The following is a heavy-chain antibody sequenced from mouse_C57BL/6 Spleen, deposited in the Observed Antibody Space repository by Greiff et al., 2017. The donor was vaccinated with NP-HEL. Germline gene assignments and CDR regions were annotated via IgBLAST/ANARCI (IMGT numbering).Heavy chain of an antibody. CDR3: TVPYGYGFAY. D-gene: IGHD2-2*01. Sequence: VQLKQSGAELVRPGASVKLSCTASGFNIKDDYMHWVKQRPEQGLEWIGWIDPENGDTEYASKFQGKATITADTSSNTAYLQLSSLTSEDTAVYYCTVPYGYGFAYWGQGTLVTVSA. CDR2: IDPENGDT. CDR1: GFNIKDDY. V-gene: IGHV14-4*01. J-gene: IGHJ3*01.